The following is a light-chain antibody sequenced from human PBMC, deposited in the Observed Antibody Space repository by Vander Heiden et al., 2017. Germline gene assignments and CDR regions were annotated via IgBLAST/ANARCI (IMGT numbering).Light chain of an antibody. CDR3: QQYDSYPMYT. V-gene: IGKV1-8*01. J-gene: IGKJ2*01. CDR2: AAS. CDR1: QGISSY. Sequence: AIRMTQSPSSFSASTGDRVTITCRASQGISSYLAWYQQKPGKAPKLLIYAASTLQSGVPSRFSGSGYGKDFTLTISCRQSEDFAAYYCQQYDSYPMYTFGQGTKMDIK.